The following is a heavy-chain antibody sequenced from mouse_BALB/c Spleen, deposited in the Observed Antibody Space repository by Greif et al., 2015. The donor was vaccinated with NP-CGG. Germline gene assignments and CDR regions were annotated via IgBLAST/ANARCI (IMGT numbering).Heavy chain of an antibody. CDR2: IYPGDGDT. D-gene: IGHD2-14*01. J-gene: IGHJ4*01. CDR1: GYAFSSYW. Sequence: LQESGAELVRPGSSVKISCKASGYAFSSYWMNWVKQRPGQGLEWIGQIYPGDGDTNYNGKFKGKATLTADKSSSSALMQIRSLTSEDWSVYVFARYEYDYDAMLYWVERTSVTVSS. V-gene: IGHV1-80*01. CDR3: ARYEYDYDAMLY.